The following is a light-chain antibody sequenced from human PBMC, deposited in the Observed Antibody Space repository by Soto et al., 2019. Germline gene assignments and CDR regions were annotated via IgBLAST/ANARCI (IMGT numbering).Light chain of an antibody. V-gene: IGLV2-14*01. CDR3: SSYTSATTYV. CDR1: RSDVGAYNY. CDR2: DVS. J-gene: IGLJ1*01. Sequence: QSLFTQPASLSWAPGQSITISCTGTRSDVGAYNYGSWYQQYPGEAPKVIIYDVSHRPAGVSNRFSGSKSGNTASLTISGLQTQDEADYYCSSYTSATTYVFGTGTKVTVL.